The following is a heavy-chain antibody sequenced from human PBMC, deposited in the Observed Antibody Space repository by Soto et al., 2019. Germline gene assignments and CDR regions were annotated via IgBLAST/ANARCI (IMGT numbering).Heavy chain of an antibody. CDR1: GGSFSGYY. D-gene: IGHD6-19*01. CDR2: INHSGST. V-gene: IGHV4-34*01. Sequence: SETLSLTCAVYGGSFSGYYWSWIRQPPGKGLEWIGEINHSGSTNYNPSLKSRVTISVDTSKNQFSLKLSSVTAADTAVYYCASSSQGVAGFNWFDPWGQGILVTVSS. CDR3: ASSSQGVAGFNWFDP. J-gene: IGHJ5*02.